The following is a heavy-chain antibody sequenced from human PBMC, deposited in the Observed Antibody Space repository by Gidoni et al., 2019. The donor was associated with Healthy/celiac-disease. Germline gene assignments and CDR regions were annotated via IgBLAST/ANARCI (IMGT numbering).Heavy chain of an antibody. V-gene: IGHV3-48*04. CDR1: GFTFSSYS. J-gene: IGHJ4*02. Sequence: EVQLVESGGGLVQPGGSLRLSCAASGFTFSSYSMKWVRQAPGQGLEWISYISSCSTTIYYADSVKGRFTISRDNAKNSLYLQMNGLRAEDTAVYYCARDSYLDYWGQGTLVTVSS. CDR2: ISSCSTTI. CDR3: ARDSYLDY.